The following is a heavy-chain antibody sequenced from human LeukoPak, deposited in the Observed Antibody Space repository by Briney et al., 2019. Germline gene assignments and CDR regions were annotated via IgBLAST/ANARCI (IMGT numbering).Heavy chain of an antibody. J-gene: IGHJ5*02. D-gene: IGHD6-25*01. V-gene: IGHV3-30*02. CDR2: IWYDGSNK. CDR1: GFTFSNYG. CDR3: AKWDRLNISDP. Sequence: RGSLRLSCAASGFTFSNYGIQWVRQAPGKGLEWVAFIWYDGSNKYYADSVKGRFTISRDNSKNTQYLPMNSLTAENTAVHYCAKWDRLNISDPWGQGTLVTVSS.